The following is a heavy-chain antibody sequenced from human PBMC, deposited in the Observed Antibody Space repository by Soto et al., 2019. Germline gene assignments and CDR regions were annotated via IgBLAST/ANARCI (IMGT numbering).Heavy chain of an antibody. J-gene: IGHJ5*02. CDR1: GFIFSDSA. CDR2: ITSKAYNYAT. V-gene: IGHV3-73*01. CDR3: ARPSSYCGGDCYFNWFDP. D-gene: IGHD2-21*02. Sequence: PGGSLRLSCAASGFIFSDSAMHWVRQTSGRGLEWVGRITSKAYNYATSYAASVKGRFTLSRDDSKNTVYLSMHSLTTEDTAVYYCARPSSYCGGDCYFNWFDPWGQGTLVTVSS.